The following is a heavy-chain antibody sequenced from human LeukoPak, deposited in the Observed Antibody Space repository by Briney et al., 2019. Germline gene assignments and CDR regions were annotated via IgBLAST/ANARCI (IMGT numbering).Heavy chain of an antibody. CDR3: ARLLPPRGLGRVAKSPNWFDP. D-gene: IGHD5-12*01. J-gene: IGHJ5*02. V-gene: IGHV4-61*02. CDR2: MYIGGRT. CDR1: GTSIRSGSYY. Sequence: PSETLSLTCTVTGTSIRSGSYYWNWIRQAAGKGLEWIGRMYIGGRTTYNPALKSRVTISLDTTENQFSLRLRSVTAADTAVYYCARLLPPRGLGRVAKSPNWFDPWGQGTLVTVSS.